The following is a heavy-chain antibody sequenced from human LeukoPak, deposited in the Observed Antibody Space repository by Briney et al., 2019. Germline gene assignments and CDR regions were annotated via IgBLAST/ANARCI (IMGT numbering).Heavy chain of an antibody. J-gene: IGHJ4*02. CDR1: GASININNYY. D-gene: IGHD2-2*01. CDR3: ARLGIGVVPSAMLGDYYFDY. CDR2: IYYSGST. Sequence: SETLSLTCSVSGASININNYYWSWIRQPPGKGLEWIGYIYYSGSTKYNPSLKSRVTISVDTSKSQFSLKLTSVTAADTAVYYCARLGIGVVPSAMLGDYYFDYWGQGTLVTVSS. V-gene: IGHV4-61*05.